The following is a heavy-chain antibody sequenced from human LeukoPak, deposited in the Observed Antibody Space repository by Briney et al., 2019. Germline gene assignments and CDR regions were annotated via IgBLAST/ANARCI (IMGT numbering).Heavy chain of an antibody. CDR3: ASRYNWNYDWFDP. Sequence: SVEVSCKASGGTFSSYAISWVRQAPGQGLEWMGRIIPIFGTANYAQKFQGRVTITTDESTSTAYMELSSLRSEDTAVYYCASRYNWNYDWFDPWGQGTLVTVSS. V-gene: IGHV1-69*05. D-gene: IGHD1-7*01. CDR2: IIPIFGTA. J-gene: IGHJ5*02. CDR1: GGTFSSYA.